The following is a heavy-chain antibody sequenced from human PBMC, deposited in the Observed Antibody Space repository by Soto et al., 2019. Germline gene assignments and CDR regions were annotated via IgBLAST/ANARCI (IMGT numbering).Heavy chain of an antibody. Sequence: NPSETLSLTCTVSGGSISSGGYYWSWIRQHPGKGLEWIGYIYYSGSTYYNPSLKSRVTISVDTSKNQFSLKLSSVTAADTAVYYCARAFSGEARASMWFDPWGQGTLVTVSS. J-gene: IGHJ5*02. V-gene: IGHV4-31*03. CDR2: IYYSGST. D-gene: IGHD2-2*01. CDR3: ARAFSGEARASMWFDP. CDR1: GGSISSGGYY.